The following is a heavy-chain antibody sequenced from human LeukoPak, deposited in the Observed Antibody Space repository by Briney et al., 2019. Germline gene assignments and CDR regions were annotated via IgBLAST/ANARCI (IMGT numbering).Heavy chain of an antibody. Sequence: GASVKVSCKASGGTFSSYAISWVRQAPGQGLEWMGGIIPIFGTANYAQKFQGRVTITTDESTSTAYMGLSSLRSEDTAVYYCARGELEWNYYYYYMDVWGKGTTVTVSS. CDR1: GGTFSSYA. CDR2: IIPIFGTA. J-gene: IGHJ6*03. V-gene: IGHV1-69*05. CDR3: ARGELEWNYYYYYMDV. D-gene: IGHD3-3*01.